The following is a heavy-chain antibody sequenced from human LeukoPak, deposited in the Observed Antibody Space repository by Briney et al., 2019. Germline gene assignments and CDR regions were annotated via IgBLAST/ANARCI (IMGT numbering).Heavy chain of an antibody. J-gene: IGHJ4*02. CDR3: ARGPKRLSMVQGAPHFDY. V-gene: IGHV4-34*01. CDR1: GGSFSGYY. D-gene: IGHD3-10*01. Sequence: SETLSLTCAVYGGSFSGYYWSWIRQPPGKGLEWIGEINHSGSTNYNPSLKSRVTISVDTSKNQFSLKLSSVTAADTAVYYCARGPKRLSMVQGAPHFDYWGQGTLVTVSS. CDR2: INHSGST.